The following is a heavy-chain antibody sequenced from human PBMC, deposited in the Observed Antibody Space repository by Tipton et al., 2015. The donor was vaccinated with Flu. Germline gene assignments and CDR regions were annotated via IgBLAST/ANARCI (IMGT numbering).Heavy chain of an antibody. CDR3: ARASGLSWFDP. CDR2: IYYSGST. V-gene: IGHV4-31*03. J-gene: IGHJ5*02. CDR1: GGSISSGGYY. D-gene: IGHD5-12*01. Sequence: LRLSCTVSGGSISSGGYYWSWIRQHPGKGLEWIGYIYYSGSTYYNPSLKRRVTISVDTSKNQFSQKLSSVTAADTAVYYCARASGLSWFDPWGQGTLVTVSS.